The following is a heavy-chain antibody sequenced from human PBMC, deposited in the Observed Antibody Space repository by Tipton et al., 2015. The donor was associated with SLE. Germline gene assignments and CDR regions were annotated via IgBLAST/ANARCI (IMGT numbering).Heavy chain of an antibody. CDR3: ARDVGEENHFYIDV. CDR2: IHNSGDT. Sequence: GLVKPSQTLSLICTVSGGSISSGDYYWTWIRQQPGKGLEWIGYIHNSGDTYYNPSLQSRLTISLDTSRNLFSLNLRSVTAADTAIYYCARDVGEENHFYIDVWGKGTTVTVSS. J-gene: IGHJ6*03. CDR1: GGSISSGDYY. D-gene: IGHD1-14*01. V-gene: IGHV4-31*03.